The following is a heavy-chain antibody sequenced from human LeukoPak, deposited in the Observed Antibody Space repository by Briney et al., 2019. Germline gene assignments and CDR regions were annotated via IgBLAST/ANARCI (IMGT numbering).Heavy chain of an antibody. Sequence: GGSLRLSCAASGFTFMNYAMSWVRQAPGKGLAWVSSINNGGENTYYEDSVKGRFTISRDNYKNTLYFQMNSLRAEDTAVYFCARVYGGSYHYYYYMDVWGKGITVTVSS. V-gene: IGHV3-23*01. CDR3: ARVYGGSYHYYYYMDV. J-gene: IGHJ6*03. CDR2: INNGGENT. D-gene: IGHD3-16*02. CDR1: GFTFMNYA.